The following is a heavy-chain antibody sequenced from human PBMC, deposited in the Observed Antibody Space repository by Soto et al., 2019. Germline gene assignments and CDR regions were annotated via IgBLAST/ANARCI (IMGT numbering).Heavy chain of an antibody. CDR1: GFIFSNSA. V-gene: IGHV3-30-3*01. CDR2: ISFDGNNK. J-gene: IGHJ4*02. CDR3: AKDRVVAGTGEVDY. Sequence: QVQMVESGGGVVQPGRSLRLSCAAAGFIFSNSAMHWVRQAPGKGLEWVAVISFDGNNKYYLDSVKGRFTISRDNSKNTLYLQMDSLRTEDTAVYYCAKDRVVAGTGEVDYWGQGTLVTVSS. D-gene: IGHD6-19*01.